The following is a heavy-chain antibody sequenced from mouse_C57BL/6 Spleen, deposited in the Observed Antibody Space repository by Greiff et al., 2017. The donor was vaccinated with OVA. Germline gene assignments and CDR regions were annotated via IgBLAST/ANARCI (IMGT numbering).Heavy chain of an antibody. V-gene: IGHV1-81*01. CDR2: IYPRSGNT. CDR1: GYTFTSYG. J-gene: IGHJ2*01. Sequence: QVQLQQSGAELARPGASVKLSCKASGYTFTSYGISWVKQRTGQGLEWIGEIYPRSGNTYYNEKFKGKATLTADKSSSTAYMELRSLTSEDSAVYFCARKGGYGYDGGSYFDYWGQGTTLTVSS. D-gene: IGHD2-2*01. CDR3: ARKGGYGYDGGSYFDY.